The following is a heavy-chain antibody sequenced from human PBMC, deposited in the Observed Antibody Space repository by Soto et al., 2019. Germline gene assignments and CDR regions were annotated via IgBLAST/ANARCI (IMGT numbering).Heavy chain of an antibody. D-gene: IGHD3-16*02. CDR3: ARGNSDDYIWGSYRYGRYYYYYMDV. V-gene: IGHV4-34*01. CDR1: GGSSSGYY. J-gene: IGHJ6*03. Sequence: SETLSLTCAVYGGSSSGYYWSWIRQPPGKGLEWIGEINHSGSTNYNPSLKSRVTISVDTSKNQFSLKLSSVTAADTAVYYCARGNSDDYIWGSYRYGRYYYYYMDVWGKGTTVTVSS. CDR2: INHSGST.